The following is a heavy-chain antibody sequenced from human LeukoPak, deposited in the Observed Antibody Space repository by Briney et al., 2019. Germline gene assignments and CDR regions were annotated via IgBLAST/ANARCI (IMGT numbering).Heavy chain of an antibody. CDR1: GGSFSGYY. CDR3: ARERASGGYEFDY. V-gene: IGHV4-34*01. CDR2: INHSGST. Sequence: PSETLSLTCAVYGGSFSGYYWSWIRQPPGKGLEWIGEINHSGSTNYNPSLKSRVTISVDTSKNQFSLKLSSVTAADTGLYYCARERASGGYEFDYWGQGTLVTVSS. D-gene: IGHD5-12*01. J-gene: IGHJ4*02.